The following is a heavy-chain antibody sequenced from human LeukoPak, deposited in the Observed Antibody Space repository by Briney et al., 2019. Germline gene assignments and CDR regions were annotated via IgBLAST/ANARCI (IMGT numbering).Heavy chain of an antibody. J-gene: IGHJ3*02. CDR3: ARHPRYCGGDPCSEDAFDI. D-gene: IGHD2-21*02. CDR1: GGSISSGGYS. V-gene: IGHV4-30-2*01. Sequence: SETLSLTCAVSGGSISSGGYSWSWIRQPPGKGLEWIGYIYHRGSTYYNPSLKSRVTISVDRSKNQFSLKLSSVTAADTAVYYCARHPRYCGGDPCSEDAFDIWGQGTMVTVSS. CDR2: IYHRGST.